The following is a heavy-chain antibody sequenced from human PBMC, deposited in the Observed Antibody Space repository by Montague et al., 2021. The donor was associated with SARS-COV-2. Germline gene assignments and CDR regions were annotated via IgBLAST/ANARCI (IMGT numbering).Heavy chain of an antibody. J-gene: IGHJ6*02. Sequence: SLRLSCAASGFTFSGYNMDWVRQAPGKGLEWVALIRIKAYSYTIEYAASVKGRFTISRADSQNSLYLQMNSLNTDDTAVYYCAREYYFGMDVWGQGTAVTVSS. V-gene: IGHV3-72*01. CDR2: IRIKAYSYTI. CDR1: GFTFSGYN. CDR3: AREYYFGMDV.